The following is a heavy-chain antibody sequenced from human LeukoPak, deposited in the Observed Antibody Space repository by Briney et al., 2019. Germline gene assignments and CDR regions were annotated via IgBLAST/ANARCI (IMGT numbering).Heavy chain of an antibody. CDR3: ARDSMVPFDY. CDR2: ISSSGSTI. V-gene: IGHV3-48*04. CDR1: GFIFSSYA. J-gene: IGHJ4*02. D-gene: IGHD2/OR15-2a*01. Sequence: GGSLRLSCAASGFIFSSYAMSWVRQAPGKGLEWVSYISSSGSTIYYADSVKGRFTISRDNAKNSLYLRMNSLRAEDTAVYYCARDSMVPFDYWGQGTLVTVSS.